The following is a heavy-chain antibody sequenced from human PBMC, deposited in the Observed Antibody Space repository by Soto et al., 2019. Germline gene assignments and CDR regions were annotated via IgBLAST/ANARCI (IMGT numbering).Heavy chain of an antibody. J-gene: IGHJ4*02. Sequence: SETLSLTCTVSGGSISSYYWSWIRQPPGKGLEWIGYIYYSGSTNYNPSLKSRVTISVDTSKNQFSLKLSSVTAADTAVYYCARGYYGIFTGYFDYWGQGTLVTVSS. D-gene: IGHD3-9*01. CDR3: ARGYYGIFTGYFDY. CDR2: IYYSGST. V-gene: IGHV4-59*08. CDR1: GGSISSYY.